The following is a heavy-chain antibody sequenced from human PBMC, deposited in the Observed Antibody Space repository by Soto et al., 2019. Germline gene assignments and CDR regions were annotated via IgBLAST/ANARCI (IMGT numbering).Heavy chain of an antibody. Sequence: PSETLSLTCTVSGGSISSYYWSWIRQPPGKGLEWIGYIYYSGSTNYNPSLKSRVTISVDTSKNQFFLKLSSVTAADTAVYYCARGAYYGDFDYWGQVTLVTVS. D-gene: IGHD4-17*01. CDR2: IYYSGST. V-gene: IGHV4-59*01. J-gene: IGHJ4*02. CDR1: GGSISSYY. CDR3: ARGAYYGDFDY.